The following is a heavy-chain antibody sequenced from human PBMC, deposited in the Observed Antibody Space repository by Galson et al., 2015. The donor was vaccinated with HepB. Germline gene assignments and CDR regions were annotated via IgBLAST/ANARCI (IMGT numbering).Heavy chain of an antibody. D-gene: IGHD3-10*01. V-gene: IGHV5-10-1*01. Sequence: SGAEVKKPGESLRISCKGSGYSFTSYWISWVRQMPGKGLEWMGRIDPSDSYTNYSPSFQGHVTISADKSISTAYLQWSSLKASDTAMYYCARLFGSGSWDYYYYGMDVWGQGTTVTVSS. CDR3: ARLFGSGSWDYYYYGMDV. CDR1: GYSFTSYW. CDR2: IDPSDSYT. J-gene: IGHJ6*02.